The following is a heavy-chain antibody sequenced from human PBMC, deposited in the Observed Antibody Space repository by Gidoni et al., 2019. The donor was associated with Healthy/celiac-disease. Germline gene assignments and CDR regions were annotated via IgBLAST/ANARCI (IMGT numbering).Heavy chain of an antibody. D-gene: IGHD3-22*01. CDR1: GFPFSSYA. J-gene: IGHJ6*02. V-gene: IGHV3-23*01. CDR2: ISGSGGST. Sequence: EVQMLESGGGLVQPGGSLRLSCAASGFPFSSYAMSWVRQAPGKGLEWVSAISGSGGSTYYADSVKGRFTISRDNSKNTLYLQMNSLRAEDTAVYYCAKRNDYYDSSGFSYGMDVWGQGTTVTVSS. CDR3: AKRNDYYDSSGFSYGMDV.